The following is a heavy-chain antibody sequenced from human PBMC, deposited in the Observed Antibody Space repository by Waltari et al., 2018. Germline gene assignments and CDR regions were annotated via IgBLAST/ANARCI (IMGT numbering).Heavy chain of an antibody. CDR3: SRGGDCGGYCYVDY. CDR1: GGSFSGYN. Sequence: QVQLQQWGAGLMKPSATLPLTCAVYGGSFSGYNWSWFPRPPGKGLQWIGGINRSGSTTYNPSLKNRVTISVDTSKNKFSLKLSSVTAADTAVLYCSRGGDCGGYCYVDYWGQGTLVTVSS. D-gene: IGHD2-21*02. CDR2: INRSGST. V-gene: IGHV4-34*01. J-gene: IGHJ4*02.